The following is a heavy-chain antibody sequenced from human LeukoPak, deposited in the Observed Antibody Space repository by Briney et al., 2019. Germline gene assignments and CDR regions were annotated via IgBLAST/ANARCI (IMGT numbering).Heavy chain of an antibody. CDR1: GFTFSSYA. Sequence: GGSLRLSCVVSGFTFSSYAMSWVRQAPGKGLEWVSGISADGGGTFYADSGKGRFTISRDNSKNFLYLQMNSLRADDTAVYYCARGTSFGLMNSDYWGQGTLATVSS. D-gene: IGHD2-8*01. CDR3: ARGTSFGLMNSDY. CDR2: ISADGGGT. V-gene: IGHV3-23*01. J-gene: IGHJ4*02.